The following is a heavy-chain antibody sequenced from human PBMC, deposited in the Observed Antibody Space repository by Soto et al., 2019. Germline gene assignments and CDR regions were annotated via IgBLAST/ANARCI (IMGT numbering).Heavy chain of an antibody. Sequence: QVRLVESGGGVVQPGTSLRLSCAASGFSISRYGMHWVRQAPGKGLEWMAAIWYDGSKEYYADSGKGRFTISRDNSKNMVWLQMNSLRDEDMATYYCSRYTEYEDYAQAFDIWGQGTMVSVSS. CDR2: IWYDGSKE. J-gene: IGHJ3*02. D-gene: IGHD4-17*01. V-gene: IGHV3-33*01. CDR3: SRYTEYEDYAQAFDI. CDR1: GFSISRYG.